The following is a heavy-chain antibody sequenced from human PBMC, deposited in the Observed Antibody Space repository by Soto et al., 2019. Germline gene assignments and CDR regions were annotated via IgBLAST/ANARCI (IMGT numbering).Heavy chain of an antibody. V-gene: IGHV3-30*18. CDR1: GFTFSSYG. Sequence: GGSLRLSCAASGFTFSSYGMHWVRQAPGKGPEWVAVISYDGSNKYYADSVKGRFTISRDNSKNTLYLQMNSLRAEDTAVYYCAKDKEKYYYDSSGPGLDVWGQGTTVTVSS. D-gene: IGHD3-22*01. J-gene: IGHJ6*02. CDR2: ISYDGSNK. CDR3: AKDKEKYYYDSSGPGLDV.